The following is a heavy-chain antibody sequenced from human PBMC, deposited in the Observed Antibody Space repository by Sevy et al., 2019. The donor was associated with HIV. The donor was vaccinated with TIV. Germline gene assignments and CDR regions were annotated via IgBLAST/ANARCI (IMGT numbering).Heavy chain of an antibody. CDR3: ARDTSGYSSGWYPYYHYYGIDV. CDR1: GDSIIDYY. V-gene: IGHV4-59*01. CDR2: IHNRGRY. D-gene: IGHD6-19*01. J-gene: IGHJ6*02. Sequence: SETLSLTCTVSGDSIIDYYWRWIRQPPGKGLEWIGYIHNRGRYNYNPSLKSRVTISGDVSKNQFSLKLSSVTAADTAVYYCARDTSGYSSGWYPYYHYYGIDVWGQGTTVTVSS.